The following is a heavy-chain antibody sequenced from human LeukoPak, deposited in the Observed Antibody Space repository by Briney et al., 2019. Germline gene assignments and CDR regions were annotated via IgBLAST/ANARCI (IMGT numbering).Heavy chain of an antibody. CDR3: ARVYCSSTSCYTNYYYYGTDV. Sequence: GGSLRLSCAASGFTFSSYAMSWVRQAPGKGLEWVSAISGSGGSTYYADSVKGRFTISRDNSKNTLYLQMNSLRAEDTAVYYCARVYCSSTSCYTNYYYYGTDVWGQGTTVTVSS. V-gene: IGHV3-23*01. J-gene: IGHJ6*02. D-gene: IGHD2-2*02. CDR2: ISGSGGST. CDR1: GFTFSSYA.